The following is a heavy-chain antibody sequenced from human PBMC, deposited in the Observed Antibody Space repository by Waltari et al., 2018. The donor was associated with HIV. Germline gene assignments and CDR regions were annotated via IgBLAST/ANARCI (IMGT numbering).Heavy chain of an antibody. V-gene: IGHV3-21*01. Sequence: EVQLVESGGGLVKPGGSLRLSCAASGFTFSSYSMNWVRQAPGKGLEWVSSISSSSSYIYYADSVKGRFTISRDNAKNSLYLQMNSLRAEDTAVYYCASNRVVGATVGGLFDYWGQGTLVTVSS. D-gene: IGHD1-26*01. CDR2: ISSSSSYI. CDR3: ASNRVVGATVGGLFDY. J-gene: IGHJ4*02. CDR1: GFTFSSYS.